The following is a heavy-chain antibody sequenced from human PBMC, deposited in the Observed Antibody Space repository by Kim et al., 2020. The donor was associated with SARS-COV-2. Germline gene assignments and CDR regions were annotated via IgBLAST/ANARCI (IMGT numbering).Heavy chain of an antibody. D-gene: IGHD1-26*01. V-gene: IGHV1-2*02. CDR3: SKSRAFDY. J-gene: IGHJ4*02. Sequence: NGGGTRFSQKFQGRATVTRDTSISTAYMELSGLRSDDTAVYYCSKSRAFDYWGQGTLVTVSS. CDR2: NGGGT.